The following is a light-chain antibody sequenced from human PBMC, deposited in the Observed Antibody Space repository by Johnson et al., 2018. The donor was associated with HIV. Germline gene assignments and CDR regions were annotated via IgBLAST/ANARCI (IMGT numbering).Light chain of an antibody. Sequence: QPVLTQPPSVSAAPGQKVTISCSGSSSNIGNNYVSWYQQLPGTAPKLLIYENNKRPSGIPDRFSGSTSGTSATLGITGLPTGDEADYYCGTWDSSLSAGFFGTGTKVTVL. J-gene: IGLJ1*01. V-gene: IGLV1-51*02. CDR3: GTWDSSLSAGF. CDR1: SSNIGNNY. CDR2: ENN.